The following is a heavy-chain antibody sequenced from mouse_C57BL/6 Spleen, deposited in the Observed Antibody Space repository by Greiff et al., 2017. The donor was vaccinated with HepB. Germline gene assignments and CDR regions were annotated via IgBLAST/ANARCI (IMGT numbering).Heavy chain of an antibody. J-gene: IGHJ4*01. Sequence: QVQLQQSGAELARPGASVKMSCKASGYTFTSYTLHWVKQRPGQGLEWIGYINPSSGYTKYNQKFKDKATLTADKSSSTPYMQLSSLTSEDSAVYYCARHGLSAMDYWGQGTSVTVSS. CDR2: INPSSGYT. CDR3: ARHGLSAMDY. D-gene: IGHD1-3*01. V-gene: IGHV1-4*01. CDR1: GYTFTSYT.